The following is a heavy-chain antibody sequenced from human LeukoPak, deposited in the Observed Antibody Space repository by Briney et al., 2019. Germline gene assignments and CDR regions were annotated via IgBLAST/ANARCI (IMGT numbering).Heavy chain of an antibody. V-gene: IGHV3-23*01. CDR3: ARRRYNWNAIDY. CDR1: GFTFTSYS. J-gene: IGHJ4*02. D-gene: IGHD1-20*01. Sequence: GGSLRLSCAASGFTFTSYSMNWVRQAPGKGLEWVSTISGGGGSTYYADSVKGRFTISRDNSKNTLYLQVNSLRAEDTAVYYCARRRYNWNAIDYWGQGTLVTVSS. CDR2: ISGGGGST.